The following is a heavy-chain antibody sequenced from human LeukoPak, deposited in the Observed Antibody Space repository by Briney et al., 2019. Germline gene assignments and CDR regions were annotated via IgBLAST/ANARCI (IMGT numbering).Heavy chain of an antibody. Sequence: GGSLRLSCAASGFTFSNYWMNWVRQAPGKGLECLANIKEDGSETYYADSVKGRFTISRDNAKNSLYLQMNSLRAEDTAVYYCARETPRRGETRDGYRWGQGTLVTVSS. J-gene: IGHJ4*02. V-gene: IGHV3-7*01. CDR3: ARETPRRGETRDGYR. CDR1: GFTFSNYW. D-gene: IGHD5-24*01. CDR2: IKEDGSET.